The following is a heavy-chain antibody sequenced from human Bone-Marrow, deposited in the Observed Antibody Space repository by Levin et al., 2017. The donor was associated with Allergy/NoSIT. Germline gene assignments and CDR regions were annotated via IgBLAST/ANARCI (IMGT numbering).Heavy chain of an antibody. V-gene: IGHV3-48*03. Sequence: TGESLKISCAASGFTFSSYEMNWVRQAPGKGLEWVSYIDITGSTIYYADSVKGRFTISRDNTKNSLYLQMNSLRAEDTAVYYCARPNRGLDYWGQGTLVTVSS. CDR3: ARPNRGLDY. D-gene: IGHD1-14*01. CDR2: IDITGSTI. CDR1: GFTFSSYE. J-gene: IGHJ4*02.